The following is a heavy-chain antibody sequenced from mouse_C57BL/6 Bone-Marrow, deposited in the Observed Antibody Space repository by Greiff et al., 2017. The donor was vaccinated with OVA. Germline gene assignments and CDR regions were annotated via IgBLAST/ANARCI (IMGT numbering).Heavy chain of an antibody. CDR2: IYPYNGGS. Sequence: EVQLQQSGPELVKPGASVTLSCKASGYSFTGYYMHWVKQTPGHILDWIGYIYPYNGGSGYNQKFKGKATLTVDKSSSTAYMELRSLTSEDSAVYYCERGTGFDYWGQGTTRTGS. V-gene: IGHV1-31*01. CDR1: GYSFTGYY. J-gene: IGHJ2*01. CDR3: ERGTGFDY. D-gene: IGHD3-3*01.